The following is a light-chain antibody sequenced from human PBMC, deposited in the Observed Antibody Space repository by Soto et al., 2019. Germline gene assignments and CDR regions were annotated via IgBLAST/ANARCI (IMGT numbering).Light chain of an antibody. Sequence: QSALTQPLSASGSPGQSVTIPCTGTSSDVGNYNYVSWYQQHPGKAPKLMIYEVSKRPSGVPDRFSGSKSGNTASLTVSGLQAEDEADYYCSSYAGSKTLFGGGTKLTVL. CDR2: EVS. V-gene: IGLV2-8*01. CDR1: SSDVGNYNY. CDR3: SSYAGSKTL. J-gene: IGLJ3*02.